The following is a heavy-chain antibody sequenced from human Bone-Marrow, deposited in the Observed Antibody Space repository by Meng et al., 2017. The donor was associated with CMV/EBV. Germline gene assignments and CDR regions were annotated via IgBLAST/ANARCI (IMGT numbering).Heavy chain of an antibody. CDR3: ARGGGYSGSYGSGYYYYGMDA. CDR2: ISAYNGNT. V-gene: IGHV1-18*01. Sequence: ASVKVSCKASGYTFISSEIHWLRQAPGQGLEWMGWISAYNGNTNYAQKLQGRVTMTTDTSTSTAYMELRSLRSDDTAVYYCARGGGYSGSYGSGYYYYGMDAWGQGTTVTVSS. CDR1: GYTFISSE. D-gene: IGHD1-26*01. J-gene: IGHJ6*02.